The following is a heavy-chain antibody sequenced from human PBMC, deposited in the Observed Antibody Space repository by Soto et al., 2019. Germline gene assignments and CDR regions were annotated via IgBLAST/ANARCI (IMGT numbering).Heavy chain of an antibody. D-gene: IGHD3-22*01. Sequence: QAQLEQSGGEVKKPGSSVKVSCKASRVAFSKFIVTWVRQAPGLGLEWVGGIIPIFGTANYAQKFQGRVTITADESTSTSYMEVNNLRSEDTAVYYCARLIYDSRLNYFYFDFWGQGALVTVSS. J-gene: IGHJ4*02. CDR3: ARLIYDSRLNYFYFDF. V-gene: IGHV1-69*01. CDR1: RVAFSKFI. CDR2: IIPIFGTA.